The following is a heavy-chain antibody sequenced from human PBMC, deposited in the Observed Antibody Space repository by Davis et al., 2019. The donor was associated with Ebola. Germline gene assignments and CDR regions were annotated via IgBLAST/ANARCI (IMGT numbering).Heavy chain of an antibody. D-gene: IGHD1-26*01. J-gene: IGHJ4*02. CDR1: TLTLTAYA. CDR2: ISGSGGST. Sequence: GESLKISCEASTLTLTAYAMSWVRQAPGKGLEWVSSISGSGGSTYYGDSVKGRFTISRDSSKNTLYLQMNSLRAEDTAVYYCATPAGVGGSPIHYWGQGTLVTVSS. V-gene: IGHV3-23*01. CDR3: ATPAGVGGSPIHY.